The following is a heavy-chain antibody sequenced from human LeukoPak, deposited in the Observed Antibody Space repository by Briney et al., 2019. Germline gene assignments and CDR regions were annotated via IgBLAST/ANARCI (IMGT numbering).Heavy chain of an antibody. Sequence: GESLKISCKGSGYSFTNYWIAWVRQMPGKGLEWMGIIYPADSDTRYSPSFQGQVTISADKSISTAYLQWSSLKASDTAIYYCARRYTLTGSSDYWGQGTLVTVSS. CDR3: ARRYTLTGSSDY. V-gene: IGHV5-51*01. CDR1: GYSFTNYW. D-gene: IGHD3-9*01. J-gene: IGHJ4*02. CDR2: IYPADSDT.